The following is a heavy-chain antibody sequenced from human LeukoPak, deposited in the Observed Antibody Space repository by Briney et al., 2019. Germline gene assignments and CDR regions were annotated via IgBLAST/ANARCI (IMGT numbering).Heavy chain of an antibody. J-gene: IGHJ4*02. CDR3: VKNWGYGDDY. D-gene: IGHD7-27*01. CDR1: GFTFSSYA. V-gene: IGHV3-64D*06. Sequence: GGPLRPSCSASGFTFSSYAMHWVRQAPGKGLEYVSAISSNGGSTYYAGSVKGRFTISRDNSKNTLYLQRSSLRAEDTAVYYCVKNWGYGDDYWGQGTLVTVSS. CDR2: ISSNGGST.